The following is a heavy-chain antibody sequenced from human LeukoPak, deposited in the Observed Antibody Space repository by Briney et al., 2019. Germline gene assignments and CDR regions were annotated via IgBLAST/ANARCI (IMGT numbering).Heavy chain of an antibody. CDR1: GGSISSYY. V-gene: IGHV4-59*08. D-gene: IGHD6-19*01. CDR2: IYYSGST. Sequence: PSETLSLTCTVPGGSISSYYWSWIRQPPGKGLEWIGYIYYSGSTNCNPSLMSRVTISVDTSKNQFSLKLSSVTAADTAVYYCARQEREAVAVWFDPWGQGTLVTVSS. CDR3: ARQEREAVAVWFDP. J-gene: IGHJ5*02.